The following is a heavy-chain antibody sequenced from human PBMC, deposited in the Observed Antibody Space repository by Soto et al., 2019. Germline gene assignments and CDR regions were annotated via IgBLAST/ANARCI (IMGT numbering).Heavy chain of an antibody. D-gene: IGHD3-10*01. CDR2: ISGSGGST. CDR1: GFTFSSYA. CDR3: AGGVLLWFGELPPHFDY. J-gene: IGHJ4*02. Sequence: GGSLRLSCAASGFTFSSYAMSWVRQAPGKGLEWVSAISGSGGSTYYADSVKGRFTISRDNSKNTLYLQMNSLRAEDTAVYYCAGGVLLWFGELPPHFDYWGQGTLVTVSS. V-gene: IGHV3-23*01.